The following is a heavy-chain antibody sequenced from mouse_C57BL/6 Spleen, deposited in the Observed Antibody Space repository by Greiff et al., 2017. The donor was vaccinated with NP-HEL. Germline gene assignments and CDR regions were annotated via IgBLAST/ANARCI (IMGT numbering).Heavy chain of an antibody. D-gene: IGHD1-1*01. CDR3: ARNYGSSYEWTRNWYFDV. J-gene: IGHJ1*03. V-gene: IGHV1-72*01. CDR2: IDPNSGGT. CDR1: GYTFTSYW. Sequence: QVHVKQSGAELVKPGASVKLSCKASGYTFTSYWMHWVKQRPGRGLEWIGRIDPNSGGTKYNEKFKSKATLTVDKPSSTAYMQLSSLTSEDSAVYYCARNYGSSYEWTRNWYFDVWGTGTTVTVSS.